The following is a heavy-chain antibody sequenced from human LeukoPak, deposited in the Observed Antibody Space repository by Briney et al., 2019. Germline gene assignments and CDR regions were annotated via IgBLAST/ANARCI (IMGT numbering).Heavy chain of an antibody. Sequence: GGSLRLSCAASGFTFSSYTMNWVRQAPGKGLEWVSSISTSSIYMYYADSVKGRFTVSRDNAKNSLYLQIDSLSAEDTALYYCARGADNYYYYRYMDVWGKGTTVTVFS. V-gene: IGHV3-21*01. D-gene: IGHD1-1*01. CDR2: ISTSSIYM. J-gene: IGHJ6*03. CDR1: GFTFSSYT. CDR3: ARGADNYYYYRYMDV.